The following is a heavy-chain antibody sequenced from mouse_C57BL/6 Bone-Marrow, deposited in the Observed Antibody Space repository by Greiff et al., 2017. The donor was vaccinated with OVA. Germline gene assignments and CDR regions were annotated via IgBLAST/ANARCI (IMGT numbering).Heavy chain of an antibody. J-gene: IGHJ4*01. CDR3: TYRYYAMDY. CDR1: GFTFSNYW. V-gene: IGHV6-3*01. Sequence: EVKVVESGGGLVQPGGSMKLSCVASGFTFSNYWMNWVRQSPEKGLEWVAQIRLKSDNYATHYAESVKGRFTISRDDSKSSVYLQMNNLRAEDTGIYYCTYRYYAMDYWGQGTSVTVSS. CDR2: IRLKSDNYAT.